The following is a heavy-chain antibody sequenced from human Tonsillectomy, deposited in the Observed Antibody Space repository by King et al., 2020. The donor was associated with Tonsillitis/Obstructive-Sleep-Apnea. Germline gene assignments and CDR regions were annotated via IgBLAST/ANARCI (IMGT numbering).Heavy chain of an antibody. Sequence: VQLVEAGGSVVRPGGSLRLSCDASGFTFDDYGMSWVRQAPGKGLEWVSGINWNGGTTRYADSVKGRFTISRDNAKNSLYLQMNSLRAEDTALYYCARSVGYTYGLDAFDIWGQGTMVTVSS. D-gene: IGHD5-18*01. CDR3: ARSVGYTYGLDAFDI. J-gene: IGHJ3*02. CDR1: GFTFDDYG. CDR2: INWNGGTT. V-gene: IGHV3-20*04.